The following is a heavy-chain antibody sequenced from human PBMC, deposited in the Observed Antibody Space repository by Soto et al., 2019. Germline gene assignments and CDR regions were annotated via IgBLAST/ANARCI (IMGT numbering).Heavy chain of an antibody. V-gene: IGHV1-2*02. D-gene: IGHD3-22*01. CDR2: INPNSGGT. Sequence: GASVKVSCKASGYTFTGYYMHWVRQAPGQGLEWMGWINPNSGGTNYAQKFQGRVTMTRDTSISTAYMELSRLRSDDTAVYYCARELNYYDSSGHFFDYWGQGTLVTVYS. CDR1: GYTFTGYY. J-gene: IGHJ4*02. CDR3: ARELNYYDSSGHFFDY.